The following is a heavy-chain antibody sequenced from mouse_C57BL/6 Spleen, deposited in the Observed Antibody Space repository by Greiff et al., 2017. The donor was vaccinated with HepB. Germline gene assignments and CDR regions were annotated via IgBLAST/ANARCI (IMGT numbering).Heavy chain of an antibody. CDR1: GYTFTDYN. CDR3: ASPFYYDGSGFAY. D-gene: IGHD1-1*01. J-gene: IGHJ3*01. CDR2: INPNNGGT. Sequence: EVQLQQSGPELVKPGASVKIPCKASGYTFTDYNMDWVKQSHGKSLEWIGDINPNNGGTIYNQKFKGKATLTVDKSSSTAYMELRSLTSEDTAVYYCASPFYYDGSGFAYWGQGTLVTVSA. V-gene: IGHV1-18*01.